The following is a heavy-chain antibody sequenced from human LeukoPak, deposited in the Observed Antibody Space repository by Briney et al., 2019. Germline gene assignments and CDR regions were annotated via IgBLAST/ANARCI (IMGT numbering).Heavy chain of an antibody. Sequence: SETLSLTCAVYGGSFSGYYWSWIRQPPGKGLEWIGEINHSGSTYYNPSLKSRVTISVDTSKNQFSLKLSSVTAADTAVYYCARGEPAAYWGQGTLVTVSS. V-gene: IGHV4-34*01. J-gene: IGHJ4*02. CDR1: GGSFSGYY. CDR3: ARGEPAAY. CDR2: INHSGST. D-gene: IGHD2-15*01.